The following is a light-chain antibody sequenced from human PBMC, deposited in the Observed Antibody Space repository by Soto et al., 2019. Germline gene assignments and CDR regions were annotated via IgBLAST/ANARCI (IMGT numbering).Light chain of an antibody. CDR2: END. J-gene: IGLJ2*01. V-gene: IGLV1-51*02. CDR3: ATWDSSLRVEI. Sequence: QSVLTQPPSVSAAPGQKVTISCSGSSSSIGSNYVSWYQQLPGTAPKLLLYENDKRPSGIPDRFSGSKSGTSATLGITGLQTGDEADYYCATWDSSLRVEIFGGGTNSPS. CDR1: SSSIGSNY.